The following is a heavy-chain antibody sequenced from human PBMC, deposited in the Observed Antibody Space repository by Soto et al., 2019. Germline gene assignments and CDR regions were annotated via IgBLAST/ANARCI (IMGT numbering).Heavy chain of an antibody. V-gene: IGHV1-8*01. CDR3: ARGVWGSYRYTYGY. J-gene: IGHJ4*02. D-gene: IGHD3-16*02. Sequence: GASVKVSCKASGYTFTSYDINWVRQATGQGLEWMGWMNPNSGNTGYAQKFQGRVTMTRNTSISTAYMELSSLRSEATAVYYCARGVWGSYRYTYGYWGQGTLVTVSS. CDR2: MNPNSGNT. CDR1: GYTFTSYD.